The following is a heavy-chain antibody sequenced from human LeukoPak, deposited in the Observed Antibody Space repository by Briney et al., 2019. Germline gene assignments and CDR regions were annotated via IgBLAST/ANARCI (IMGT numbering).Heavy chain of an antibody. D-gene: IGHD5-12*01. J-gene: IGHJ4*02. V-gene: IGHV1-69*04. Sequence: SVKVSCKASGGTFSSYAISWVRQAPGQGLEWMGRIIPILGIANYAQKFQGRVTITADKSTSTAYMELSSLRSEDTAVYYCAREDRYSGYDSTDYWGQGTLVTVSS. CDR3: AREDRYSGYDSTDY. CDR1: GGTFSSYA. CDR2: IIPILGIA.